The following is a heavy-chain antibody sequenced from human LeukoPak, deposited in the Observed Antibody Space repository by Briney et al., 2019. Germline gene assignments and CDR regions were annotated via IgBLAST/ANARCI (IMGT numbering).Heavy chain of an antibody. V-gene: IGHV3-23*01. D-gene: IGHD6-25*01. CDR3: ARGGGLLYYYGMDV. Sequence: PGCSLRLSYRVSGFTLSKYGISWVRQAPGKGLEWVAGISGSCGSTYYADSVKGRFTISRDNSKNTLYLQMNSLRAEDTAVYYCARGGGLLYYYGMDVWGQGTTVTVSS. CDR2: ISGSCGST. CDR1: GFTLSKYG. J-gene: IGHJ6*02.